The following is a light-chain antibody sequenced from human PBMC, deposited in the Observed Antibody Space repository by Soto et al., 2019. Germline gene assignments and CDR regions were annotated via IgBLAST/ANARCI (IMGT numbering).Light chain of an antibody. Sequence: DIQMTQSHSSVSASVGDRVTITCRASQGITNWLAWYQQKPGKAPKLLIYAASGLPSGVPSRFSGSGSGTDFTLTISSXQPEDFATYYCQQANSFPLTFGGGTKVGIK. CDR3: QQANSFPLT. V-gene: IGKV1-12*01. CDR2: AAS. J-gene: IGKJ4*01. CDR1: QGITNW.